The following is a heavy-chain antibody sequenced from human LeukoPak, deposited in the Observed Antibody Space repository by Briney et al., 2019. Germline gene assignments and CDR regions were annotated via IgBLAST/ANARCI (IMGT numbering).Heavy chain of an antibody. CDR2: MYISGAT. D-gene: IGHD1-26*01. CDR1: GVSISTHY. V-gene: IGHV4-4*07. CDR3: ARDSGHYYSPFDP. J-gene: IGHJ5*02. Sequence: PSETLSLTCTVSGVSISTHYWSWIRQPAGKGLEWIGRMYISGATNYNPSLRSRVTMSLDTSKNQFSLLLHSVTAADTAIYYCARDSGHYYSPFDPWGQGTLVTVSS.